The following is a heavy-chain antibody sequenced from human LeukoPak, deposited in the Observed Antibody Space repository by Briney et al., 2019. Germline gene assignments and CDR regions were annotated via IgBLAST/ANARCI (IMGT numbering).Heavy chain of an antibody. V-gene: IGHV3-23*01. D-gene: IGHD3-16*01. CDR1: GFTFSSYA. J-gene: IGHJ5*02. CDR3: ANRYALTFGGVTNP. Sequence: PGGSLTLSCAASGFTFSSYAMSWVRQAPGKGLEWVSAISGSGGSTYYADSVKGRFTISRDNSKNTLYLQMNSLRAEDTAVYYCANRYALTFGGVTNPWGQGTLVTVSS. CDR2: ISGSGGST.